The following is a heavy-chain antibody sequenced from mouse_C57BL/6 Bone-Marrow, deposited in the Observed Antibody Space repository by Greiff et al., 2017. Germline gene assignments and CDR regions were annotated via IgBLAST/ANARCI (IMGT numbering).Heavy chain of an antibody. CDR3: AREGNYYGSSSYWYFDV. D-gene: IGHD1-1*01. CDR1: GYTFTSYW. V-gene: IGHV1-52*01. Sequence: QVQLQQPGAELVRPGSSVKLSCKASGYTFTSYWMHWVKQRPIQGLEWIGNIDPSASETHYNQKFKDKATLTVAKSSCPASMQLSSLTSEDSAVYYCAREGNYYGSSSYWYFDVWGTGTTVTVSS. J-gene: IGHJ1*03. CDR2: IDPSASET.